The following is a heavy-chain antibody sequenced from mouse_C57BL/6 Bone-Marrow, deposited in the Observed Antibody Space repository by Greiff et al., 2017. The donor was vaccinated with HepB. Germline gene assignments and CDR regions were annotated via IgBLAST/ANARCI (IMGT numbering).Heavy chain of an antibody. CDR3: ARSFPSIIFDY. V-gene: IGHV1-42*01. J-gene: IGHJ2*01. CDR1: GYSFTGYY. CDR2: INPSTGGT. Sequence: EVKLQQSGPELVKPGASVKISCKASGYSFTGYYMNWVKQSPEKSLEWIGEINPSTGGTTYNQKFKAKATLTVDKSSSTAYMQLKSLTSEDSAVYYCARSFPSIIFDYWGQGTTLTVSS.